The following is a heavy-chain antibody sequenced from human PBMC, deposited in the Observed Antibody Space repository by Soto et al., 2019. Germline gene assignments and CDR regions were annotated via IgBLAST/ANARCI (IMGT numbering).Heavy chain of an antibody. CDR1: GYTFTSYG. CDR3: VRRHVSATGIDWFDP. CDR2: INAANGDT. J-gene: IGHJ5*02. V-gene: IGHV1-3*01. D-gene: IGHD6-13*01. Sequence: SVKVSCKASGYTFTSYGIHWVRQAPGQRLEWMGWINAANGDTKYSPKFQGRVTITRDTSASTAYMELSSLRSEDTAVYYCVRRHVSATGIDWFDPWGQGTMVTVYS.